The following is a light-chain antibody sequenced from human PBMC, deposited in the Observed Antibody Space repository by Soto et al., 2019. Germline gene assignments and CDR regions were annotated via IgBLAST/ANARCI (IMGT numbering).Light chain of an antibody. CDR1: QSLLHSDGYNY. J-gene: IGKJ1*01. CDR3: MQALQTPGT. Sequence: DIVMTQSPLSLPVTPGDPASISCRSSQSLLHSDGYNYLDWYLQKPGQSPQLLMYLGSNRASGIPERFSGRGTGTDFTLKISRVEAEDVGVYYCMQALQTPGTFGQGTKVDIK. V-gene: IGKV2-28*01. CDR2: LGS.